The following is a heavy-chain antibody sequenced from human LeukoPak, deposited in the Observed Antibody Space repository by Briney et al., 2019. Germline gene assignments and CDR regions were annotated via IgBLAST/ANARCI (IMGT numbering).Heavy chain of an antibody. D-gene: IGHD4-17*01. CDR2: ISGGGGST. J-gene: IGHJ5*02. CDR3: AKVRDSATVTGRFDN. CDR1: GVTFSSYW. V-gene: IGHV3-23*01. Sequence: GVSLRLSCAASGVTFSSYWMHWVRQAPGKGLEWVSGISGGGGSTYYADSVKGRFTISRDKSKNTLYLQMDSLRAEDTAVYYCAKVRDSATVTGRFDNWGQGTMVTVSS.